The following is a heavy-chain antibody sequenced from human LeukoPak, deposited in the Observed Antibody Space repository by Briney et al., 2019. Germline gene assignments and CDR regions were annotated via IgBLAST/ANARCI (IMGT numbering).Heavy chain of an antibody. CDR2: INPNSGGT. J-gene: IGHJ4*02. CDR1: GYTFTGYY. D-gene: IGHD6-19*01. V-gene: IGHV1-2*06. CDR3: ARTKGSSGWYFAMAYFDY. Sequence: ASVKVSCKASGYTFTGYYMHWVRQAPGQGLEWMGRINPNSGGTNYAQKFQGRVTMTRDTSISTAYMELSRLRSDDTAVYYCARTKGSSGWYFAMAYFDYWGQGTLVTVSS.